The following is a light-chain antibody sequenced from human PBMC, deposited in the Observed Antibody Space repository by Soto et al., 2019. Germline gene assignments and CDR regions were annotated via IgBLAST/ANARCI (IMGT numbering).Light chain of an antibody. Sequence: QSVLTQPPSVSAAPGQKVTISCSGSSSNIGGNSVSWYQQLPGTALKLLIYDDNKRPSGIPDRFSGSKSGTSATLGITGFQTGDEADYYCGSWDSSLSAYVFGTGTRSPS. CDR1: SSNIGGNS. J-gene: IGLJ1*01. CDR3: GSWDSSLSAYV. CDR2: DDN. V-gene: IGLV1-51*01.